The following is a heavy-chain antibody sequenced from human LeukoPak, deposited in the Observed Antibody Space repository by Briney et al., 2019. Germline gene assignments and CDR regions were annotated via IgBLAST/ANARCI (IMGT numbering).Heavy chain of an antibody. CDR3: ARDHYCSSTSCYGGPGYYYGMDV. CDR1: GYPLRSYD. D-gene: IGHD2-2*01. CDR2: IWYDGSNK. V-gene: IGHV3-33*01. J-gene: IGHJ6*02. Sequence: PGRPLRLSCTASGYPLRSYDMHWPRQAPGKGLEWVAVIWYDGSNKYYADSVKGRFTISRDNSKNTLYLQMNSLRAEDTAVYYCARDHYCSSTSCYGGPGYYYGMDVWGQGTTVTVSS.